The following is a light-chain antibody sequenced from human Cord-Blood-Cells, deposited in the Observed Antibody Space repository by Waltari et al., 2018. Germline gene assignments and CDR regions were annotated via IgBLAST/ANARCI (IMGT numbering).Light chain of an antibody. J-gene: IGLJ3*02. CDR3: VLYMGSGIWV. CDR2: STN. CDR1: SGSVSTSYY. V-gene: IGLV8-61*01. Sequence: QTVVTQEPSFSVSPGGTVTLTCGLSSGSVSTSYYPSWYQQTPGQAPRTLIYSTNTRSSGVPDRFSGSSRGNKAALTITGAQADDESDYYCVLYMGSGIWVFGGGTKLTVL.